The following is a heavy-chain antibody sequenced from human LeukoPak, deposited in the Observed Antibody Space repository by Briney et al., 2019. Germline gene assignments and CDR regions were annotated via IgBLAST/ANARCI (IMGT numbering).Heavy chain of an antibody. CDR2: IKLDGSEK. CDR3: ARDRRLELRYDY. J-gene: IGHJ4*02. D-gene: IGHD1-7*01. V-gene: IGHV3-7*01. CDR1: GLTFGKYW. Sequence: PGGSLRLSCVASGLTFGKYWMSWVRQAPGKGLEWVANIKLDGSEKNYVDSVKGRFTISRDNTKNSLYLQMNSLRAEDTAVYYCARDRRLELRYDYWGQGTLVTVSS.